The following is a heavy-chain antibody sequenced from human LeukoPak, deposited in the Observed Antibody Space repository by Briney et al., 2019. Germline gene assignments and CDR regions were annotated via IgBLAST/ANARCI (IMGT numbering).Heavy chain of an antibody. CDR3: ARTAGYYDSSGYRGPFDY. D-gene: IGHD3-22*01. CDR2: ISGSGRSP. Sequence: PGGSLRLSXAASGFTLSTYAMSWVRQAPGKGLEWVSAISGSGRSPYYADSVKGRFTISRDNTKNTLYLQMNSLRAEDTAVYYCARTAGYYDSSGYRGPFDYWGQGTLVTVSS. CDR1: GFTLSTYA. V-gene: IGHV3-23*01. J-gene: IGHJ4*02.